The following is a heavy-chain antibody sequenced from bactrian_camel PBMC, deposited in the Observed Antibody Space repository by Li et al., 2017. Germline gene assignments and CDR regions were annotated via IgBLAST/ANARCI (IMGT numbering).Heavy chain of an antibody. CDR3: AAGRYSGGYYNTPPEGRTYEYKY. D-gene: IGHD2*01. CDR1: GVIHNRNL. Sequence: HVQLVESGGGSVQAGGSLRLTCTASGVIHNRNLLAWFRQAPGKEREKVATISTDNSTAYADSVKGRFTISRDNAKNTLYLQMDSLKPEDTALYYCAAGRYSGGYYNTPPEGRTYEYKYWGQGTQVTVS. CDR2: ISTDNST. V-gene: IGHV3S53*01. J-gene: IGHJ4*01.